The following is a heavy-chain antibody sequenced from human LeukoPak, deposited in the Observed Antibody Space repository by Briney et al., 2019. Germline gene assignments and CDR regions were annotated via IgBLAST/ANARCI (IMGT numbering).Heavy chain of an antibody. J-gene: IGHJ5*02. CDR3: ASDPSTAGAEYNPFDP. V-gene: IGHV3-21*04. CDR2: ISSSSSYI. Sequence: GSLRLSCAASGFTLSSYSMNWVRQAPGKGLEWVSSISSSSSYIYYADSVKGRFTISRDNSKNTLYLQMNSLRAEDTAVYYCASDPSTAGAEYNPFDPWGQGTLVTVSS. D-gene: IGHD4-17*01. CDR1: GFTLSSYS.